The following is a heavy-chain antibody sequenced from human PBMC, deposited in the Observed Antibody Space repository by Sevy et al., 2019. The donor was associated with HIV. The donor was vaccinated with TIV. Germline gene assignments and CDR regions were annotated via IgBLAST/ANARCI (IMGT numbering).Heavy chain of an antibody. V-gene: IGHV3-23*01. CDR1: VFTFSKYS. Sequence: GGSLRLSCAASVFTFSKYSRSWVRQPPGKGLEWVSTLSFVCGEINYADSVKGRFTISRDNSKSSVYLQMNNLRPEDTAVYYCAREGCTKPHDYWGQGTLVTVSS. CDR2: LSFVCGEI. J-gene: IGHJ4*02. D-gene: IGHD2-8*01. CDR3: AREGCTKPHDY.